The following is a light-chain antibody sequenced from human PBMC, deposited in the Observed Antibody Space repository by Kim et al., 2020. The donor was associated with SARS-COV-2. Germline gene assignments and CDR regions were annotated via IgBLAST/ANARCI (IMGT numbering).Light chain of an antibody. CDR2: AAS. CDR3: QQYDKWPLT. V-gene: IGKV3-15*01. CDR1: QSVRSN. Sequence: EIVMTQSPATLPVSPRERATLSCRASQSVRSNLAWYQQKPGQAPRLLIYAASSRVTGIPAKFSGSGSETEFTLTISSLQSEDFAVYYCQQYDKWPLTFGRGTKVDIK. J-gene: IGKJ4*01.